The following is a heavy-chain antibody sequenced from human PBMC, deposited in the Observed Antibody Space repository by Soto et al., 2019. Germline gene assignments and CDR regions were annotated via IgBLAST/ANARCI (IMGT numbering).Heavy chain of an antibody. D-gene: IGHD3-16*01. V-gene: IGHV1-8*01. CDR1: GYTFSDYD. CDR3: ARGRFRRTWFDP. Sequence: QVQLVQSGAEVKKPGDSVKVSCKASGYTFSDYDINWVRQAAGQGLEWMGWMNPYSGNTGYAQKFQGRVTQTTDTSITTAYLELSSLTFEDTAIYYCARGRFRRTWFDPWGQGTLVTVSS. J-gene: IGHJ5*02. CDR2: MNPYSGNT.